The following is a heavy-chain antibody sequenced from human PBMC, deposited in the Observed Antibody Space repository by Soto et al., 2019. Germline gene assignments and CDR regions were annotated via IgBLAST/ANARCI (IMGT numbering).Heavy chain of an antibody. CDR2: FDPEDGET. Sequence: ASVKVSCKVSGYTLTELSMHWVRQAPGKGLEWMGGFDPEDGETIYAQKFQGRVTMTEDTSTDTAYMELSSLRSEDTAVYYCAAGDGYCTNGVCYIAPSPPTPNCGMDVWGQGTTVTVSS. CDR1: GYTLTELS. D-gene: IGHD2-8*01. J-gene: IGHJ6*02. CDR3: AAGDGYCTNGVCYIAPSPPTPNCGMDV. V-gene: IGHV1-24*01.